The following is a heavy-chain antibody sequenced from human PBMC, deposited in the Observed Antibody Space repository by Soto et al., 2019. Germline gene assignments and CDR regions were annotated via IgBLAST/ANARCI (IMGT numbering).Heavy chain of an antibody. Sequence: QVQLVQSGAEVKKPGASVKVSCKASGYTFTSYALHWVRQAPGQRLARLGWINPGNGKTAYSQKFQGRVTVTRDTSASTAYMELNSLRSEDTAVYYCATQLNGTTNPCDYWGQGTLVTVSS. J-gene: IGHJ4*02. V-gene: IGHV1-3*01. D-gene: IGHD1-20*01. CDR3: ATQLNGTTNPCDY. CDR1: GYTFTSYA. CDR2: INPGNGKT.